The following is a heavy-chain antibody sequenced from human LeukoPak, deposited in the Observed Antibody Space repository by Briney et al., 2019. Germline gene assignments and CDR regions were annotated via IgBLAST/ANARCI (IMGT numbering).Heavy chain of an antibody. Sequence: GGSLRLSCAASGFTFSTYWMSWVRQAPGKGLEWVANIKEDGSEKYYVDSVKGRFTISRDNAKNSLYLQMNSLRAEDTAVYYCARVLHKRNYDSSDYYGYWGQGTLVTVSS. D-gene: IGHD3-22*01. CDR3: ARVLHKRNYDSSDYYGY. J-gene: IGHJ4*02. CDR1: GFTFSTYW. CDR2: IKEDGSEK. V-gene: IGHV3-7*04.